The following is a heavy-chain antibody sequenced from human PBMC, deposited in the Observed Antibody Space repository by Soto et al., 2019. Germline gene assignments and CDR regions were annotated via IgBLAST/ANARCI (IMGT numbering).Heavy chain of an antibody. CDR2: FIPIFGTS. CDR1: GDTFNNLS. V-gene: IGHV1-69*06. Sequence: QVQLVQSGAEVRKPGSSMKVSCKASGDTFNNLSFTWVRQAPGQGLEWMGGFIPIFGTSNYAQKFQGRVTFTADRSTSTVYMELNSLRSDDTAVYYCAGGTVVRFFYFDYWGQGTLVSVSS. J-gene: IGHJ4*02. D-gene: IGHD3-16*01. CDR3: AGGTVVRFFYFDY.